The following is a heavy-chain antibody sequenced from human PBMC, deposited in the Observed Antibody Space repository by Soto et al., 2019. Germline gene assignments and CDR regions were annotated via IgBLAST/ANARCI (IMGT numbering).Heavy chain of an antibody. CDR3: AKRSYSQHIDY. Sequence: GGSLRLSCAASGFTFSDYYMSWIRQAPGKGLEWVSYISSSGSTIYYADSVKGRFTISRDNAKNSLYLQMNSLRAEDTAVYYCAKRSYSQHIDYWGQGTLVTVSS. CDR2: ISSSGSTI. CDR1: GFTFSDYY. V-gene: IGHV3-11*01. D-gene: IGHD3-10*01. J-gene: IGHJ4*02.